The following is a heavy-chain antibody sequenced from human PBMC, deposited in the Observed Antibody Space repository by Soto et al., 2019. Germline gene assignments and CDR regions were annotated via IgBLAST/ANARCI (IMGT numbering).Heavy chain of an antibody. Sequence: ASVKVSCKTSGYTYNRYCITWVRQAPGRGLELLGWISCYNHDTIYAQKVQGRLSMATDTSTSTAYMELRSLTSDDTAVYYCARDPSTTSGNKLYLGYWG. CDR2: ISCYNHDT. J-gene: IGHJ4*01. CDR1: GYTYNRYC. V-gene: IGHV1-18*01. CDR3: ARDPSTTSGNKLYLGY. D-gene: IGHD2-2*01.